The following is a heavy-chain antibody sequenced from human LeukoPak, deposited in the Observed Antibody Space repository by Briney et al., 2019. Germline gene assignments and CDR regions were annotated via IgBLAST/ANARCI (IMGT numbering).Heavy chain of an antibody. V-gene: IGHV1-3*01. D-gene: IGHD3-10*01. CDR2: INAGNGNT. CDR1: GYTFTSYA. Sequence: ASVKVSCKASGYTFTSYAMHWVRQAPGQRLEWMGWINAGNGNTKYSQKFQGRVTITRDTSASTAYMELSSLRSEDTAVYYCARSITMVRGVIITYWGQGTLVTVSS. J-gene: IGHJ4*02. CDR3: ARSITMVRGVIITY.